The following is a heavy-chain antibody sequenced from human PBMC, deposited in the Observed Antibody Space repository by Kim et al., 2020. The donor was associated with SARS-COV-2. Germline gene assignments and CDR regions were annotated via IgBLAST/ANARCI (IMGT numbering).Heavy chain of an antibody. V-gene: IGHV3-74*01. D-gene: IGHD3-9*01. CDR3: ARDLDWILFDY. CDR2: INDDGSDP. J-gene: IGHJ4*02. Sequence: GGSLRLSCQASGFTFSDFNMHWVRQAPGKGLVWVARINDDGSDPRFADFAKGRFTISRDNAMNTLNLQMNSLRAEDTAVYYCARDLDWILFDYWGQGALVTVSP. CDR1: GFTFSDFN.